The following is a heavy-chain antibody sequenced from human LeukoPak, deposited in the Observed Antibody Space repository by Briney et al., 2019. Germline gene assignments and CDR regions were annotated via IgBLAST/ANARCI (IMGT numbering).Heavy chain of an antibody. CDR1: GFTFSSYS. CDR2: ISSSSSYI. V-gene: IGHV3-21*04. CDR3: ARDLGYYYPSSGSLSGWFDP. Sequence: PGGSLRLSCAASGFTFSSYSMNWVRQAPGKGLEWVSSISSSSSYIYYADSVKGRFTISRDNSKNTLYLQMNSLRAEDTAVYYCARDLGYYYPSSGSLSGWFDPWGQGTLVTVSS. D-gene: IGHD3-22*01. J-gene: IGHJ5*02.